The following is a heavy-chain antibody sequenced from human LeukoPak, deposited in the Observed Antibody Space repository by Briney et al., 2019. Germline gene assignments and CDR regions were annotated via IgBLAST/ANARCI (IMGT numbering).Heavy chain of an antibody. V-gene: IGHV3-23*01. CDR3: AKDGGLWVSAHWGDS. CDR2: ITTSDGNT. D-gene: IGHD7-27*01. J-gene: IGHJ4*02. CDR1: GFTFSSFT. Sequence: GGSLRLSCAASGFTFSSFTMSWVRQAPGKGLEWVSTITTSDGNTYYADSVKGRFTVSRDNSKNTLYLQMNSLRAEDTAVYYCAKDGGLWVSAHWGDSWGRGTLVTVSS.